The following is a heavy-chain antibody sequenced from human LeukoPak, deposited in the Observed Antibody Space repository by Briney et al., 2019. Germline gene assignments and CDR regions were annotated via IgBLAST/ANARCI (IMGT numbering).Heavy chain of an antibody. CDR3: ARGYCSGGSCYSGVLNRFDP. V-gene: IGHV1-69*06. Sequence: ASVKVSCKASGGTFSSYAISWVRQAPGQGLEWMGGIIPIFGTANYAQKFQGRVTITADKSTSTAYMELSSLRSEDTAVYYCARGYCSGGSCYSGVLNRFDPWGHGTLVTVSS. CDR1: GGTFSSYA. D-gene: IGHD2-15*01. J-gene: IGHJ5*02. CDR2: IIPIFGTA.